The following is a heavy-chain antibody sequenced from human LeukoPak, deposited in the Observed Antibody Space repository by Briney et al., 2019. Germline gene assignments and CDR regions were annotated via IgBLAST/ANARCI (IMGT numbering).Heavy chain of an antibody. CDR1: GYTFTSYG. CDR2: ISAYNGNT. D-gene: IGHD3-22*01. J-gene: IGHJ4*02. V-gene: IGHV1-18*01. CDR3: ARALYDSSGYLPDY. Sequence: ASVKVSCKASGYTFTSYGISWVRQAPGQGREWMGWISAYNGNTNYAQKLQGRVTMTTDTSTSTAYMELRSLRSDDTAVYYCARALYDSSGYLPDYWGQGTLVTVSS.